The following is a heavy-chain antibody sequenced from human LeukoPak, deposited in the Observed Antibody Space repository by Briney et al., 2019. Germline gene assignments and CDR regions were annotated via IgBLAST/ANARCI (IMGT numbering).Heavy chain of an antibody. V-gene: IGHV3-30*02. J-gene: IGHJ6*03. CDR2: IRYDGSNK. CDR1: GFIFNSYG. D-gene: IGHD5-24*01. Sequence: GGSLRLSCAASGFIFNSYGMHWVRQAPGKGLEWVAFIRYDGSNKYYADSVKGRFTISRDNSKNTLYLQMNSLRAEDTAVYYCARSEMGYYNYYMDVWGKGTTVTISS. CDR3: ARSEMGYYNYYMDV.